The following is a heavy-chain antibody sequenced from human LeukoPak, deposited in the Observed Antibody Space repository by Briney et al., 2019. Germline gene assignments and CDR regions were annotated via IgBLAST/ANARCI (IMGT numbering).Heavy chain of an antibody. J-gene: IGHJ4*02. D-gene: IGHD6-13*01. CDR2: VNSDGSTT. Sequence: GGSLRLSCAASVFPFSNYWMHWVRQAPGKGLVRVSRVNSDGSTTNYADSVKCRFTISRDNAENTLYMRMNSLRPEDTAVYYCARGYYSSSRFDSWGQRTLVTASS. CDR3: ARGYYSSSRFDS. V-gene: IGHV3-74*01. CDR1: VFPFSNYW.